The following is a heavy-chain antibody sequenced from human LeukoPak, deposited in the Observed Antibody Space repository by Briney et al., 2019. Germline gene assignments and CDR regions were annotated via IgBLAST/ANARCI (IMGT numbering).Heavy chain of an antibody. CDR3: ARLLYDYFSGSYYYLDY. D-gene: IGHD3-3*01. Sequence: PSETLSLTCTVSGGSISSSSSTYHWGWIRQTPGKGLEWIGSIYYSGSTYLNPSLKSRVTLSVGTSKNQFSLQLSSVAAADTAVYYCARLLYDYFSGSYYYLDYWGLGTLVTVSS. J-gene: IGHJ4*02. CDR1: GGSISSSSSTYH. CDR2: IYYSGST. V-gene: IGHV4-39*07.